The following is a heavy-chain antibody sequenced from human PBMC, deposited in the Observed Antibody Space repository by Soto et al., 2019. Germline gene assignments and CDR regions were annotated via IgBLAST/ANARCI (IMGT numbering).Heavy chain of an antibody. CDR1: GFTFSSYA. D-gene: IGHD6-19*01. J-gene: IGHJ4*02. V-gene: IGHV3-30-3*01. Sequence: QVQLVDSGGGVVQPGSSLRLSCAASGFTFSSYAMHWVRQAPGKGLEWVAVISYDGSNKYYADSVKGRFTISRDNSKNTLYLQMNSLRAEDTAVYYCARASNGWYYDYWGQGTLVTVSS. CDR2: ISYDGSNK. CDR3: ARASNGWYYDY.